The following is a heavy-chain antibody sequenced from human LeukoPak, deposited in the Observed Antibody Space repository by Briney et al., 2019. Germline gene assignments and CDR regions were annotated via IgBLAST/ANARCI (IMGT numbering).Heavy chain of an antibody. CDR1: GFTFSSYS. J-gene: IGHJ4*02. V-gene: IGHV3-9*01. Sequence: GGSLRLSCAASGFTFSSYSMNWVRQAPGKGLEWVSGISWNSGSIGHADSVKGRFTISRDNAKNSLYLQMNSLRAEDTALYYCAKDRSGSLDYWGQGTLVTVSS. D-gene: IGHD3-10*01. CDR2: ISWNSGSI. CDR3: AKDRSGSLDY.